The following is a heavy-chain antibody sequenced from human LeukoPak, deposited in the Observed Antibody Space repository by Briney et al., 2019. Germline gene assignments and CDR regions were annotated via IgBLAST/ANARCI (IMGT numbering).Heavy chain of an antibody. D-gene: IGHD5-12*01. CDR1: GYTFTGYY. V-gene: IGHV1-8*02. CDR3: ARGYGYSGYDFDY. J-gene: IGHJ4*02. CDR2: MNPNSGNT. Sequence: GASVKVSCKASGYTFTGYYMHWVRQATGQGLEWMGWMNPNSGNTGYAQKFQGRVTMTRNTSISTAYMELSSLRSEDTAVYYCARGYGYSGYDFDYWGQGTLVTVSS.